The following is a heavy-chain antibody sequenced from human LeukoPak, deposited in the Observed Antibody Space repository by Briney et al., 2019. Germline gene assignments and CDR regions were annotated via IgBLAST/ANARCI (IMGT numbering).Heavy chain of an antibody. J-gene: IGHJ5*02. CDR3: ARGGNWFDP. Sequence: KTSETLSLTCTVSGASVRSGSYYWSWIRQPPGKGLEWIGYMYYSGSTNYNPSLKSRVTISIDTSKNYFSLRLTSVTAADTAVYYCARGGNWFDPWGQGTLVTVSS. CDR2: MYYSGST. CDR1: GASVRSGSYY. V-gene: IGHV4-61*03.